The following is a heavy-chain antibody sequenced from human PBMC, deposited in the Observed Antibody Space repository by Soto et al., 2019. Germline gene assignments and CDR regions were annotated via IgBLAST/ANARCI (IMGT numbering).Heavy chain of an antibody. J-gene: IGHJ3*02. D-gene: IGHD6-19*01. CDR2: LSWNSVSI. CDR3: AKDRYSSGKGAFDI. Sequence: EVQLVESGGGLVQPGRSLRLSCAASGFTFGDYAMHWLRQAPGKGLEWVSGLSWNSVSIGYADSVKGRFTISRDNAKSSLYMQVNSLRAEDTALYYCAKDRYSSGKGAFDIWGQGTMVTVSS. CDR1: GFTFGDYA. V-gene: IGHV3-9*01.